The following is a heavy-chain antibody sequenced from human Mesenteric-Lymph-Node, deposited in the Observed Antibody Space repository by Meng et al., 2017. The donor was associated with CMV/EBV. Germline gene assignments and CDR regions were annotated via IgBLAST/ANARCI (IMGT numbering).Heavy chain of an antibody. CDR2: IYPGDSDT. CDR1: GYSFTNCW. D-gene: IGHD6-13*01. V-gene: IGHV5-51*01. CDR3: ARHRIAAPGPTDY. Sequence: KGSGYSFTNCWLGWVRQMPGRGLEWMGIIYPGDSDTRYSPSFQGQVTISVDNSISTAYLQWSSLRASDTAMYYCARHRIAAPGPTDYWGQGTLVTVSS. J-gene: IGHJ4*02.